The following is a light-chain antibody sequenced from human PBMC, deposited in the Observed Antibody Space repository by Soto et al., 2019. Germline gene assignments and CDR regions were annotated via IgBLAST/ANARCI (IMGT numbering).Light chain of an antibody. Sequence: QSVLTQPPSASGTPGQRVTISCTGSSSNIGSNTVNWYQQLPGTAPKLLIYSNNQRPSGVPDRFSGSKSGTSASLAISGLQAEDEADYYCGAWDASLNGVVFGGGTKLTVL. CDR3: GAWDASLNGVV. CDR2: SNN. J-gene: IGLJ2*01. CDR1: SSNIGSNT. V-gene: IGLV1-44*01.